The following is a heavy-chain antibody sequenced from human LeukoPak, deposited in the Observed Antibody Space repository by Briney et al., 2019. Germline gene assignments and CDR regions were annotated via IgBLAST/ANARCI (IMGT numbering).Heavy chain of an antibody. CDR3: ARGGYYYDNWFDP. D-gene: IGHD3-22*01. V-gene: IGHV3-7*01. J-gene: IGHJ5*02. CDR1: GFTFSSYW. CDR2: IKQDGSEK. Sequence: GGSLRLSCAASGFTFSSYWMSWVRQAPGKGLEWVANIKQDGSEKYYVDSVKGRFTISRDNAKNSLYLQMNSLRAEDTAVYYCARGGYYYDNWFDPWGQGTLVTVSS.